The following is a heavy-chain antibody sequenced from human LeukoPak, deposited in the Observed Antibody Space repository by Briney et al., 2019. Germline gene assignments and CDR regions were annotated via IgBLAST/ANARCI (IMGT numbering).Heavy chain of an antibody. V-gene: IGHV4-38-2*02. Sequence: PSETLSLTCTVSGYSISSGYYWGWIRQPPGKGLEWIGSIYHSGRTFYNPSLKSRVTISVDTSKNQFSLKLTSVTAADTAVYYCARHERQQLVRHNWFDPWGQGTLVTVSS. CDR1: GYSISSGYY. D-gene: IGHD6-13*01. J-gene: IGHJ5*02. CDR3: ARHERQQLVRHNWFDP. CDR2: IYHSGRT.